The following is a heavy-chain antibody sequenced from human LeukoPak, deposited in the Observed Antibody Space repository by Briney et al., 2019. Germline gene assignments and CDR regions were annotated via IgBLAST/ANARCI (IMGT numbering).Heavy chain of an antibody. D-gene: IGHD3-10*01. V-gene: IGHV3-33*01. CDR1: GFTFSSYG. CDR2: IWYDGSNK. Sequence: GGSLRLSCAASGFTFSSYGMHWVRQAPGKGLEWVAVIWYDGSNKYYADSVKGRFTISRDNSKNRLYLQMNSLRAEDTAVYYCARDVVRGVRDYYYYGMDVWGQGTTVTVSS. J-gene: IGHJ6*02. CDR3: ARDVVRGVRDYYYYGMDV.